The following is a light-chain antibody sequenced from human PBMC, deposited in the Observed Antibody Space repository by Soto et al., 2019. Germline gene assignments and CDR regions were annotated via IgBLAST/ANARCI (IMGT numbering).Light chain of an antibody. CDR1: SSDIGAFTS. CDR3: SSYSRTTTLVV. J-gene: IGLJ2*01. V-gene: IGLV2-14*03. Sequence: QSALTQPASVSGSPGQSITISGTGTSSDIGAFTSVSWYQQHPGKAPKLIIYDIIHRPSGVSDRFSGSKSVNTASLTVSGLQPEDEANYYCSSYSRTTTLVVFGGGTKLTVL. CDR2: DII.